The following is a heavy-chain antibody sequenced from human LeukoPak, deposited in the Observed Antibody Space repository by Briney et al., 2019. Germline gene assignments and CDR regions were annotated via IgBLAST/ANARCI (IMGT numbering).Heavy chain of an antibody. CDR3: AGSLGVPAAMSLYYYYYYYMDV. CDR2: IIPIFSKA. J-gene: IGHJ6*03. D-gene: IGHD2-2*01. Sequence: SVKVSCKASGGTFSSYAISWVRQAPGQGLEWMGGIIPIFSKANYAQQFQGGVTITKDDSTSTAYMQLSSLRSETPAVYYCAGSLGVPAAMSLYYYYYYYMDVWGKGTTVTVSS. V-gene: IGHV1-69*05. CDR1: GGTFSSYA.